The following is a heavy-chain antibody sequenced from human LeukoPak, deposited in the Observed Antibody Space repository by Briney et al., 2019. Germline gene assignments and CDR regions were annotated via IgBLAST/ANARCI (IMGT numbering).Heavy chain of an antibody. D-gene: IGHD6-13*01. CDR3: ARGPRIAAAGIDY. J-gene: IGHJ4*02. CDR1: GFTFSSYS. Sequence: GGSLRLSCAASGFTFSSYSMNWVRQAPGKGLEWVSSISSSSSYIYYADSVKGRFTISRDNAKNSLYLQMNSLRAEDTAVYYCARGPRIAAAGIDYWGQGTLVTVSS. CDR2: ISSSSSYI. V-gene: IGHV3-21*01.